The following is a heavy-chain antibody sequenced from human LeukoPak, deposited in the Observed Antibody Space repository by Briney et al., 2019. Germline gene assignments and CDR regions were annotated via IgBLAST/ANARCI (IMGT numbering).Heavy chain of an antibody. D-gene: IGHD3/OR15-3a*01. V-gene: IGHV3-49*03. J-gene: IGHJ5*02. CDR2: IRSKAYGGTT. CDR3: TRKADFWTGYYLP. Sequence: GGALRLSCRASGLTFGDYAMSWFRHAPGKGLEWVGLIRSKAYGGTTEYAASVKGRFTISRDDSKSIAYLQMNSLKTEDTAVYYCTRKADFWTGYYLPWGQGTLVTVSS. CDR1: GLTFGDYA.